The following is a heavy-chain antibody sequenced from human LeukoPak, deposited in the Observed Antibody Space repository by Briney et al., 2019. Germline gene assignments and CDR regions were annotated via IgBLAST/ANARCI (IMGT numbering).Heavy chain of an antibody. J-gene: IGHJ3*02. D-gene: IGHD1-26*01. CDR2: ISSSSSYI. Sequence: SGGSLRLSCAASGFTFSSYSMNWVRQAPGKGLEWVSCISSSSSYIFYADSVKGRFTISRDNAKSSLYLQMTSLRAEDTAVYYCARDTPHYPNDAFDIWGQGTMVTVSS. CDR1: GFTFSSYS. V-gene: IGHV3-21*01. CDR3: ARDTPHYPNDAFDI.